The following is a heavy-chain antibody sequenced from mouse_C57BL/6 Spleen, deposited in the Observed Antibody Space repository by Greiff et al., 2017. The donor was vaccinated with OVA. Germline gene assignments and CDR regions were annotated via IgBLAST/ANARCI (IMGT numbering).Heavy chain of an antibody. V-gene: IGHV2-5*01. Sequence: VKLMESGPGLVQPSQSLSITCTVSGFSLTSYGVHWVRQSPGKGLEWLGVIWRGGSTDYNAAFMSRLSIPKDNSKSQVFFKMNRLQADDTAIYYCAKKADGYAMDYWGQGTSVTVSS. CDR1: GFSLTSYG. CDR3: AKKADGYAMDY. J-gene: IGHJ4*01. CDR2: IWRGGST.